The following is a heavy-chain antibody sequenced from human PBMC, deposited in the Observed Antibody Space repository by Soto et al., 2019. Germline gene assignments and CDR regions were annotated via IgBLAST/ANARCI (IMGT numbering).Heavy chain of an antibody. V-gene: IGHV4-59*07. J-gene: IGHJ4*02. D-gene: IGHD3-16*01. CDR1: GGSISTYY. CDR2: VYYNGFT. CDR3: ARVSYDLVYYFDF. Sequence: QVQLRESGPGLVKPSDTLSLICTVSGGSISTYYWSRIRQPPGKGLEWIASVYYNGFTNYNPSLMSRVTMSVDTFRNQFSLRLNSVTAADTAMYYCARVSYDLVYYFDFWGQGTLVTVSS.